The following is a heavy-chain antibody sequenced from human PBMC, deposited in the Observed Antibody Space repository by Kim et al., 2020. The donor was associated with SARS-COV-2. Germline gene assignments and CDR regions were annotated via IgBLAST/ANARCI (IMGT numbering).Heavy chain of an antibody. Sequence: GGSLRLSCAASGFTFSSYAKHWVRQAPGKGLEWVAVISYDGSNKYYADSVKGRFTISRDNSKNTLYLQMNSLRAEDTAVYYCARGPGDYYYGMDVWGQGTTVTVSS. CDR1: GFTFSSYA. CDR3: ARGPGDYYYGMDV. CDR2: ISYDGSNK. V-gene: IGHV3-30-3*01. D-gene: IGHD3-10*01. J-gene: IGHJ6*02.